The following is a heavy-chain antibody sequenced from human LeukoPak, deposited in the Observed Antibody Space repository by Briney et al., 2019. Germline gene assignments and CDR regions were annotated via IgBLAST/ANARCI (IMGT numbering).Heavy chain of an antibody. D-gene: IGHD5-18*01. CDR1: GFTVSRTY. J-gene: IGHJ4*02. Sequence: GGSLRLSCAASGFTVSRTYMSWVRQAPGKGLEWVSVIYSGGGTYYADSVKGRFTISRDNSKNMLYLQMNSLRAEDTAVYYCARRYSYSSFDYWGQGTLVTVSS. CDR3: ARRYSYSSFDY. CDR2: IYSGGGT. V-gene: IGHV3-53*01.